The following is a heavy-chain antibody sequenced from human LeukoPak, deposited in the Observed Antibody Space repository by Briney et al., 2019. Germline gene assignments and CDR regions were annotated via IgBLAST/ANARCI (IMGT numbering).Heavy chain of an antibody. D-gene: IGHD1-1*01. Sequence: ASVKVSCKAPGYTFTGYYMHWVRQAPGQGLEWMGWINPNSGGTNYAQKFQGRVTMTRDTSISTAYMELSRLRSDDTAVYYCARVGTHYYYYMDVWGKGTTVTVSS. J-gene: IGHJ6*03. V-gene: IGHV1-2*02. CDR2: INPNSGGT. CDR1: GYTFTGYY. CDR3: ARVGTHYYYYMDV.